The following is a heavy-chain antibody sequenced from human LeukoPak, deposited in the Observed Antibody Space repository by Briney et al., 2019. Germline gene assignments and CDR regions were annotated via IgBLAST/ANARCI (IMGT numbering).Heavy chain of an antibody. CDR1: GYTFTSYG. Sequence: ASVKVSCKASGYTFTSYGISWVRQAPGQGLEWMGWISAYNGNTNYAQKLQGRVTMTTDTSTSTAYMELRSLRSDDTAVYYCARVGDYQLLSFGWFDPWGQGTLVTVSS. J-gene: IGHJ5*02. V-gene: IGHV1-18*01. CDR2: ISAYNGNT. CDR3: ARVGDYQLLSFGWFDP. D-gene: IGHD2-2*01.